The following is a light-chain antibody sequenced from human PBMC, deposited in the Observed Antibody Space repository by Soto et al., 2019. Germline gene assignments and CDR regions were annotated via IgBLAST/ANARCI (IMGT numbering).Light chain of an antibody. CDR2: EVT. CDR1: SSDVGGYNY. CDR3: SSYAGSNNLL. J-gene: IGLJ2*01. Sequence: QSALTQPPSASGSPGQSVTISCTGTSSDVGGYNYVSWYQQHPGKAPKLMIYEVTKRPSGVPARFSGSKSDNTASLTVSGLQAGDEADYYCSSYAGSNNLLFGGGTKLTVL. V-gene: IGLV2-8*01.